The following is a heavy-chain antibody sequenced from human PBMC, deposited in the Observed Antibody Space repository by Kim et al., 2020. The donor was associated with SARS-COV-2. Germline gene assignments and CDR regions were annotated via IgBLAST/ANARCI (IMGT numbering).Heavy chain of an antibody. V-gene: IGHV5-10-1*01. Sequence: NYSPSFQGHVTISADKSISTAYLQGSSLKASDTAMYYCARHPSRAASTDYWGQGTLVTVSS. J-gene: IGHJ4*02. D-gene: IGHD2-15*01. CDR3: ARHPSRAASTDY.